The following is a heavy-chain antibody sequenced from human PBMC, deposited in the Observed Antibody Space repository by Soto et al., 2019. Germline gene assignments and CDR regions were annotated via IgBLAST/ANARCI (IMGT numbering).Heavy chain of an antibody. D-gene: IGHD5-18*01. Sequence: PSETMSLTCTVSGGSISSYYWSWIRQPTGKGLEWIGYIYYSGSTNYNPSLKSRVTISVDTSKNQFSPKLSSVTAADTAVYYCARRYGKNAFDIWGQGTMVTVSS. CDR3: ARRYGKNAFDI. V-gene: IGHV4-59*01. CDR2: IYYSGST. J-gene: IGHJ3*02. CDR1: GGSISSYY.